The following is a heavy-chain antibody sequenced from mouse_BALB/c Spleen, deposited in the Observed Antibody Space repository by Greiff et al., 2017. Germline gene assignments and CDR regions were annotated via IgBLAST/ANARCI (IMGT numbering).Heavy chain of an antibody. J-gene: IGHJ3*01. D-gene: IGHD2-14*01. V-gene: IGHV5-17*02. CDR1: GFTFSSFG. CDR2: ISSGSSTI. CDR3: ARNYDSYRPAWFAY. Sequence: EVQLVESGGGLVQPGGSRKLSCAASGFTFSSFGMHWVRQAPEKGLEWVAYISSGSSTIYYADTVKGRFTISRDNPKNTLFLQMTSLRSEDTAMYDCARNYDSYRPAWFAYWGQGTLVTVSA.